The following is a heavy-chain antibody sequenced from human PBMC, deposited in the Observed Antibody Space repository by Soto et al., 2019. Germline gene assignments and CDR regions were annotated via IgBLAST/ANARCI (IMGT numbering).Heavy chain of an antibody. CDR1: LFTFSSYG. CDR2: IWYDGSNK. D-gene: IGHD6-6*01. CDR3: ARELATYSSSSSSYHYGMDV. V-gene: IGHV3-33*01. J-gene: IGHJ6*01. Sequence: PWWSPRICCASYLFTFSSYGMPWVRQAPGKGPDRVAVIWYDGSNKYYADSVKGRFTISRDNSKSTLYLQMNSLSAEDTAVYYCARELATYSSSSSSYHYGMDVWGQGTTVTGSS.